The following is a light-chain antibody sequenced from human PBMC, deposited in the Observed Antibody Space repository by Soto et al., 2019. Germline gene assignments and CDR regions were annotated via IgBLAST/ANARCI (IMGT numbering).Light chain of an antibody. V-gene: IGLV2-14*01. J-gene: IGLJ3*02. Sequence: QSVLTQPASVSGSPGQSITISCAGTNSDVGGYNYVSWYQQRPGKAPKLIIYEVRYRPSGVSNRFAGSKSATTASLTISGLQAEDEADYYCTSYRGSSTWVFGGGTKLTVL. CDR3: TSYRGSSTWV. CDR1: NSDVGGYNY. CDR2: EVR.